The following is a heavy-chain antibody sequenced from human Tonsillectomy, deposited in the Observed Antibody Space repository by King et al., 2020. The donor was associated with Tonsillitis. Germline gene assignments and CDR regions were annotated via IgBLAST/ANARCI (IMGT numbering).Heavy chain of an antibody. J-gene: IGHJ4*02. D-gene: IGHD6-19*01. CDR1: GGSISSYY. Sequence: VQLQESGPGLVKPSETLSLTCTVSGGSISSYYWSWFRQPPGKGLEWIGYIYYSGSTNYNPSLKSRVTISVDTSKNQFSLKLRSVTAADTAVYYCARQTGYSSYWYPYWGQGTLVTVSS. V-gene: IGHV4-59*08. CDR3: ARQTGYSSYWYPY. CDR2: IYYSGST.